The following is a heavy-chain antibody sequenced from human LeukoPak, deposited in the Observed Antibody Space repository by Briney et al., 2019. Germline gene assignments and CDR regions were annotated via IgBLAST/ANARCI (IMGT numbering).Heavy chain of an antibody. D-gene: IGHD2-2*01. Sequence: SETLSLTCTVSGGSISSGSYYWSWIRQPAGKGLEWIGRIYTSGCTNYNPSLKSRVTISVDTSKNQFSLKLSSVTAADTAVYYCARDKDCSSTSCYPDFFDYWGQGTLVTVSS. CDR2: IYTSGCT. V-gene: IGHV4-61*02. CDR1: GGSISSGSYY. J-gene: IGHJ4*02. CDR3: ARDKDCSSTSCYPDFFDY.